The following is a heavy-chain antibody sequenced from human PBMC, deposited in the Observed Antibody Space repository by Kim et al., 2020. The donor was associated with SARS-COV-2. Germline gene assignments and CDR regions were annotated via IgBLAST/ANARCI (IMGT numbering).Heavy chain of an antibody. CDR1: GFTFSSYA. J-gene: IGHJ3*01. CDR2: ISYGGGNK. D-gene: IGHD3-22*01. V-gene: IGHV3-30-3*01. Sequence: GGSLRLSCAASGFTFSSYAMPWVRQAPGKGLEWVAVISYGGGNKYYADSVKGRFTISRDNSKNTLYLQMNSLRAEDTAVYYCARRMAGYYDSSGYGTEFDDFDLWGRGTMVTVSS. CDR3: ARRMAGYYDSSGYGTEFDDFDL.